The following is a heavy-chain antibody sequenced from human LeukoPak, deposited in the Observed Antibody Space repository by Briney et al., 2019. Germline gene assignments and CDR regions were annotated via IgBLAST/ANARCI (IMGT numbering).Heavy chain of an antibody. J-gene: IGHJ3*02. CDR2: FDPEDGET. V-gene: IGHV1-24*01. Sequence: ASVKVSCKVSGYTLTELSTHWVRQAPGKGLEWMGGFDPEDGETIYAQKFQGRVTMTEDTSTDTAYMELSSLRSEDTAVYYCAPVRGVLDAFDIWGQGTMVTVSS. CDR3: APVRGVLDAFDI. CDR1: GYTLTELS. D-gene: IGHD3-10*01.